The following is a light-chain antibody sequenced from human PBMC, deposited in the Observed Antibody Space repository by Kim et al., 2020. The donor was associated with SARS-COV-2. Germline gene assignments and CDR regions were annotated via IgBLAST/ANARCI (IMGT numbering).Light chain of an antibody. CDR3: QQYGSSPPYT. J-gene: IGKJ2*01. CDR2: GAS. CDR1: QSLSSSY. Sequence: SPGESATLSCRASQSLSSSYLAWYQQKPGQAPRLLIYGASSRATGIPDRFSGSGSGTDFTLTISRLEPEDFAVYYCQQYGSSPPYTFGQGTKLEI. V-gene: IGKV3-20*01.